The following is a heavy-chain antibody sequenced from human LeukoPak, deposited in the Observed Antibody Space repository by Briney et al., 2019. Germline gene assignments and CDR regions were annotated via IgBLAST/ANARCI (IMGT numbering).Heavy chain of an antibody. V-gene: IGHV4-59*01. Sequence: PSETLSLTCTVSGGSISSYYWSWIRQPPGKGLEWIGYIYYSGSTNYNPSLKSRVTISVDTSKNQFSLKLSSVTAADTAVYYCARGSYCGGDCYLDWGQGTLVTVSS. CDR1: GGSISSYY. CDR3: ARGSYCGGDCYLD. D-gene: IGHD2-21*01. CDR2: IYYSGST. J-gene: IGHJ4*02.